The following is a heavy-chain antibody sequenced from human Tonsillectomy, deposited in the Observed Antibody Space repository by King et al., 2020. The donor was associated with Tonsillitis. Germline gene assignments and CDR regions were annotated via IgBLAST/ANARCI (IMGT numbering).Heavy chain of an antibody. Sequence: VQLVESGGGLVQPGGSLELPCTASGFSFSGSAMHWVRQAPGRGLEWFGRIRSKANSYATEYTASVEGRFTISRDDSNNMAYLQMNSLKTEDTAVYYCTSLGDDTVTTFNYWGQGTLVTVSS. D-gene: IGHD4-11*01. CDR1: GFSFSGSA. J-gene: IGHJ4*02. CDR2: IRSKANSYAT. CDR3: TSLGDDTVTTFNY. V-gene: IGHV3-73*02.